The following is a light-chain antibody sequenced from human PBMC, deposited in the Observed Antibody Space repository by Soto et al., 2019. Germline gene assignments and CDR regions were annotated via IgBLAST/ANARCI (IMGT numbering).Light chain of an antibody. CDR3: QQRTNWPPT. CDR2: SAF. CDR1: QSVRND. J-gene: IGKJ4*01. Sequence: EIVLTQSPATLSLSPGERATLSCRASQSVRNDLVWYHQKPGQAPRVLIYSAFNRATGIPARFSGSGSGTDFTLTISSLEAEDFAVYYCQQRTNWPPTFGGGTKVEIK. V-gene: IGKV3-11*01.